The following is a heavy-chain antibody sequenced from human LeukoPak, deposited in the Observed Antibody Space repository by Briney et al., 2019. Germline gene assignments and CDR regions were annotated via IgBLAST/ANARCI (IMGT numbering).Heavy chain of an antibody. CDR3: ARGSYYYDSSGPQNFDY. J-gene: IGHJ4*02. Sequence: PSETLSLTCTVSGGSISSYYWSWIRQPPGKGLEWIGYIYYSGSTNYNPSLKSRVTISVDKSKNQFSLKLSSVTAADTAVYYCARGSYYYDSSGPQNFDYWGQGTLVTVSS. V-gene: IGHV4-59*12. D-gene: IGHD3-22*01. CDR1: GGSISSYY. CDR2: IYYSGST.